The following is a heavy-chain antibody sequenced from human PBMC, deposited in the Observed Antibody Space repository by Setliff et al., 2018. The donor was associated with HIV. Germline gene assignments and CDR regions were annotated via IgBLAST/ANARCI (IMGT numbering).Heavy chain of an antibody. CDR3: ARPVSKNFYGLDV. J-gene: IGHJ6*02. CDR1: GGSFSGYY. Sequence: SETLSLTCGVYGGSFSGYYWTWIRQPPGKGLEWIGEINHRGTTNSNPSLKRRVTISVDTSKNQFSLKLSSVTAADTAVYYCARPVSKNFYGLDVWGLGTTVTVS. V-gene: IGHV4-34*01. CDR2: INHRGTT.